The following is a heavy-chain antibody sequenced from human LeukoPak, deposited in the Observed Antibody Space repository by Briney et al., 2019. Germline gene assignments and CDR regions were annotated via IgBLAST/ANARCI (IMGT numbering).Heavy chain of an antibody. V-gene: IGHV3-21*06. J-gene: IGHJ4*02. CDR2: IGPTGSDR. Sequence: PGGSVRLSCTASGLILSTSGLNWARHAPGKGRVWVASIGPTGSDRYHADSIKGRFTISRNNANNFLYLQCTGLRAEDTALFSCAAETNGRHVDSSGQGTLLTVSS. CDR3: AAETNGRHVDS. D-gene: IGHD1-14*01. CDR1: GLILSTSG.